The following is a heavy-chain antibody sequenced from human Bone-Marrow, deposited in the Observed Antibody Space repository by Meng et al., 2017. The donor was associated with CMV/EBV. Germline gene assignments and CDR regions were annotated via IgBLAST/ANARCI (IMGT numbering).Heavy chain of an antibody. V-gene: IGHV3-21*01. Sequence: GESLKISCAASGFTFSSYSMNWVRQAPGKGLEWVSSISSSSSYIYYADSVKGRFTISRGNAKNSLYLQMNSLRAEDTAVYYCARDLVGYCSSSSCYGSYYYYGMDVWGQGTTVTVSS. CDR1: GFTFSSYS. J-gene: IGHJ6*02. CDR2: ISSSSSYI. CDR3: ARDLVGYCSSSSCYGSYYYYGMDV. D-gene: IGHD2-2*01.